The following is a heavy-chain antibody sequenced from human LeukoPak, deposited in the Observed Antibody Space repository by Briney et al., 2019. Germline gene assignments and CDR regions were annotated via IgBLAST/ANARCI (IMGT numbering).Heavy chain of an antibody. Sequence: PGRSLRLSCAASGFSLSSYSMNWVRQAPGKGLEWVSSITISSNFIYYADSVKGRFTISRDNAKSSLFLQMNSLRAEDTAVYFCARDGHGDGFLTGYSYFGMDVWGQGTTVTVSS. V-gene: IGHV3-21*01. D-gene: IGHD3-9*01. CDR2: ITISSNFI. CDR1: GFSLSSYS. CDR3: ARDGHGDGFLTGYSYFGMDV. J-gene: IGHJ6*02.